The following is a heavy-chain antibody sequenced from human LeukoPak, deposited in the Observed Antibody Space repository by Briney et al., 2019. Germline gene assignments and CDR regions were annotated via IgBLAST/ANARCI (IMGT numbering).Heavy chain of an antibody. CDR1: GYSISSGYY. D-gene: IGHD3-3*01. CDR3: ARQTGVGLFILP. Sequence: SETLSLTCTVSGYSISSGYYWAWIRQPPGKGLGWIGSIYYSGNTYYNPSLKSRVTISVDTSKNQFSLKLTSVTAADTAVYYCARQTGVGLFILPGGRGTLVTVSS. V-gene: IGHV4-38-2*02. CDR2: IYYSGNT. J-gene: IGHJ4*02.